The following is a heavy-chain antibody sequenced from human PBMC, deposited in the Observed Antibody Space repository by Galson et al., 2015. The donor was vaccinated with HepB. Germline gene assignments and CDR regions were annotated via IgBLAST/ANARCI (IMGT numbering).Heavy chain of an antibody. Sequence: SLRLSCAASGFTFSRYAMSWVRQAPGKGLEWVSAISGSGGSTYYADSVKGRFTISRDNSKNTLYLQMNSLRAEDTAVYYCAKESWGLAVAGTTSGFDPWGQGTLVTVSS. J-gene: IGHJ5*02. CDR2: ISGSGGST. CDR1: GFTFSRYA. V-gene: IGHV3-23*01. D-gene: IGHD6-19*01. CDR3: AKESWGLAVAGTTSGFDP.